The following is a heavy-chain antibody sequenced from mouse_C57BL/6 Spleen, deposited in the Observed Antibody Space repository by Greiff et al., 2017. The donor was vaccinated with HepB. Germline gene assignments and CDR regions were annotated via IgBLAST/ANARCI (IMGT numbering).Heavy chain of an antibody. V-gene: IGHV1-82*01. CDR2: IYPGDGDT. CDR1: GYAFSSSW. Sequence: QVQLQQSGPELVKPGASVKISCKASGYAFSSSWMNWVKQRPGKGLEWIGRIYPGDGDTNYNGKFKGKATLTADKSSSTAYMQLSSLTSEDSAVYFCARNGFDVWGTGTTVTVSS. CDR3: ARNGFDV. J-gene: IGHJ1*03.